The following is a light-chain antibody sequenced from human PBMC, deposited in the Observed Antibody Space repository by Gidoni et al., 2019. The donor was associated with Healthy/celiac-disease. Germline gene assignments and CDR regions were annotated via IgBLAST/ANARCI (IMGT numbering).Light chain of an antibody. CDR3: QQYGSSPRT. V-gene: IGKV3-20*01. CDR1: QSVSSSY. Sequence: IVLTQSPGTLSLSPGERPTLPCRASQSVSSSYLAWYQQKPGQAPRLLIYGASSRATGIPDRFSGSGSGTDFTLTISRLEPEDLAVYYCQQYGSSPRTFGQGTRLEIK. CDR2: GAS. J-gene: IGKJ5*01.